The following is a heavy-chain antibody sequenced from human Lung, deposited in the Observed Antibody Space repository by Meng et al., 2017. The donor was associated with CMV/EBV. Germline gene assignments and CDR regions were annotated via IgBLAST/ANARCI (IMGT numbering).Heavy chain of an antibody. CDR3: AREKEGRMSTISAFDI. CDR1: GFTVINNY. Sequence: GESXKISXAASGFTVINNYMNWVRQAPGKGLEWVSIIYAGGSTDYADSVNGRFTISRDNSKNTLYLQMNSLRPENTAVYYCAREKEGRMSTISAFDIWGQGXMVTVSS. D-gene: IGHD5-24*01. V-gene: IGHV3-66*02. J-gene: IGHJ3*02. CDR2: IYAGGST.